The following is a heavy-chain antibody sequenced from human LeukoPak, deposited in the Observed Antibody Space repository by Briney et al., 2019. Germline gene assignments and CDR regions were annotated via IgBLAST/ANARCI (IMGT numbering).Heavy chain of an antibody. V-gene: IGHV3-21*01. Sequence: GGSLRLACAASGFTFSSYSMNWVRQAPGKGLEWVSSISSSSNYIYHAHSLKGRFIISRDNAKNSLYLQMNSLRAEDTAVYYVARYHCSGGSCLDVWGKGTTVTVSS. CDR3: ARYHCSGGSCLDV. D-gene: IGHD2-15*01. J-gene: IGHJ6*04. CDR1: GFTFSSYS. CDR2: ISSSSNYI.